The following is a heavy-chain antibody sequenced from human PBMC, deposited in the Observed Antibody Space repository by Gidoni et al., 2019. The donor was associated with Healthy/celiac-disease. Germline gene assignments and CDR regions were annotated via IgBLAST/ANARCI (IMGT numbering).Heavy chain of an antibody. CDR2: ISYDGSNK. CDR3: AKDREGGWYATNWFDP. J-gene: IGHJ5*02. Sequence: QVQLVESVGGVVQPGRSLRLSCAASGFPFSSYGMHWVRQAPGKRLEWVAVISYDGSNKYYADSVKGRLTISRDNSKNTLYLQMNSLRAEDTAVYYCAKDREGGWYATNWFDPWGQGTLVTVSS. D-gene: IGHD6-19*01. V-gene: IGHV3-30*18. CDR1: GFPFSSYG.